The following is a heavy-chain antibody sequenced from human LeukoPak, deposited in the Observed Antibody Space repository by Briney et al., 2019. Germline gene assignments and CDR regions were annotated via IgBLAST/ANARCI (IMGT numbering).Heavy chain of an antibody. V-gene: IGHV4-39*01. CDR2: IYYSGST. Sequence: SETLSLTCTVSGGSISSSYYYWGWIRQPPGKGLEWIGSIYYSGSTYYNPSLKSRVTISVDTSKNQFSLKLRSVTAADTAVYYCARGRYSYGYWGQGTLVTVSS. CDR3: ARGRYSYGY. D-gene: IGHD5-18*01. J-gene: IGHJ4*02. CDR1: GGSISSSYYY.